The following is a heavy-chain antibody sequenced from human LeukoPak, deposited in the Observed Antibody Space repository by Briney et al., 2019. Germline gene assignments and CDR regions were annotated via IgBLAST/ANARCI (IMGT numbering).Heavy chain of an antibody. CDR2: IYHSGST. CDR1: GGSISSSNW. Sequence: SETLSLTCAVSGGSISSSNWWSWVRPPPGKGLEWIGEIYHSGSTNYNPSLKSRVTISVDKSKNQFSLKLSSVTAADTAVYYCARDLIVPVGLTGSGSYSTDYWGQGTLVSVSS. J-gene: IGHJ4*02. D-gene: IGHD3-10*01. CDR3: ARDLIVPVGLTGSGSYSTDY. V-gene: IGHV4-4*02.